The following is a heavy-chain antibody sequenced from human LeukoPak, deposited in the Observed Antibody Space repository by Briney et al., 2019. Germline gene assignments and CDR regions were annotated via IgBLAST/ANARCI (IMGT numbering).Heavy chain of an antibody. CDR3: ARGPTTSGSYNYFDY. Sequence: SETLSLTCTVSGGSISSYYWSWIRQPPGKGLEWIGYIYYSGSTNYNPSLRSRVTMSVDTSKNQFSLKLNSVTAADTAVYYCARGPTTSGSYNYFDYWGQGTLVTVSS. CDR2: IYYSGST. J-gene: IGHJ4*02. V-gene: IGHV4-59*12. CDR1: GGSISSYY. D-gene: IGHD1-26*01.